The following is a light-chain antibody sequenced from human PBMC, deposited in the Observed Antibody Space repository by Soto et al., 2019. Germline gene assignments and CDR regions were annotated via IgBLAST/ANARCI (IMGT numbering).Light chain of an antibody. Sequence: QSALTQPASVSGSPGQSITMSCTGTSSDVGGYNYVSWYQQYPGKAPKLMIYEVSNRPSGVSNRFSGSKSGNTASLTISGLQAEDEADYYCSSYTSSTTLVFGGGTKVTVL. V-gene: IGLV2-14*01. CDR2: EVS. J-gene: IGLJ2*01. CDR3: SSYTSSTTLV. CDR1: SSDVGGYNY.